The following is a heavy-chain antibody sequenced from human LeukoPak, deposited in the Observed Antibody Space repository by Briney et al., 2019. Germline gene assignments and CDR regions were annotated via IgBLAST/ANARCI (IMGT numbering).Heavy chain of an antibody. CDR2: ISDTGGNT. D-gene: IGHD1/OR15-1a*01. J-gene: IGHJ4*02. CDR3: AKGRTNDY. CDR1: GFTFSTYA. V-gene: IGHV3-23*01. Sequence: GGSLRLSCAASGFTFSTYAMSWVRQTPEKGLEWVSAISDTGGNTFYADSVKGRFTIARDNSKNTLYLQMNSLRAEDTAIYYCAKGRTNDYWGQGTLVTVSS.